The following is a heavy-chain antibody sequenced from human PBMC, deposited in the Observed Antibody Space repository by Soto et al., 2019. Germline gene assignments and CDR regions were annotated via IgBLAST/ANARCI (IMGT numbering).Heavy chain of an antibody. D-gene: IGHD4-17*01. CDR1: GYSFTSYW. Sequence: GESLKISCKGSGYSFTSYWIGWVRQMPGKGLEWMGIIYPGDSDTRYSPSFQGQVTISADKSISTAYLQWGSLKASDTAMYYGASRLGFYGDYVSAFDIWGQGTMVTVSS. CDR3: ASRLGFYGDYVSAFDI. CDR2: IYPGDSDT. V-gene: IGHV5-51*01. J-gene: IGHJ3*02.